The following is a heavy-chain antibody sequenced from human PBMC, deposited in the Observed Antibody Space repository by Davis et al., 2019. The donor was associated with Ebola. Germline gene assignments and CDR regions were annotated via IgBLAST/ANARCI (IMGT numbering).Heavy chain of an antibody. CDR2: ISYDGSNK. CDR1: EFIFSSYG. V-gene: IGHV3-30*19. Sequence: GESLKISCAASEFIFSSYGMHWVRQAPGKGLEWVAVISYDGSNKYYADSVKGRFTISRDNSKNTLYLQMNSLRAEDTAVYYCARDQRRVGRVGSTAPALYYFDYWGQGTLVTVSS. J-gene: IGHJ4*02. D-gene: IGHD1-14*01. CDR3: ARDQRRVGRVGSTAPALYYFDY.